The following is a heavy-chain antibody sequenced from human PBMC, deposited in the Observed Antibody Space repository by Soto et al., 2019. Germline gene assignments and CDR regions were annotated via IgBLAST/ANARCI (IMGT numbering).Heavy chain of an antibody. CDR3: ARGWYCGCDCYEWYFDL. CDR1: GFTFSSYG. CDR2: IWYDGSNK. V-gene: IGHV3-33*01. D-gene: IGHD2-21*02. Sequence: QVQLEESGGGVVQPGRSLRLSCAASGFTFSSYGMHWVRQAPGKGLEWVAVIWYDGSNKYYADSVKGRFSISRDNSKNTLYMQMNSLRGEYTAVYYCARGWYCGCDCYEWYFDLWGRGTLVTVSS. J-gene: IGHJ2*01.